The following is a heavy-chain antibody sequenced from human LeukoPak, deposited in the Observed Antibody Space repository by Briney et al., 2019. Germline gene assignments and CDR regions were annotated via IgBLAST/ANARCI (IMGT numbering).Heavy chain of an antibody. CDR3: AREPVVVTAIPSHFDY. CDR1: GFTFSSYW. J-gene: IGHJ4*02. CDR2: IKQDGSEK. D-gene: IGHD2-21*02. V-gene: IGHV3-7*01. Sequence: GGSLRLSCAASGFTFSSYWMSWVRQAPGKGLEWVANIKQDGSEKYYVDSVKGRFTISRDNAKNSLYLQMNSLRAEDTAVYYCAREPVVVTAIPSHFDYWGQGTLVTVSS.